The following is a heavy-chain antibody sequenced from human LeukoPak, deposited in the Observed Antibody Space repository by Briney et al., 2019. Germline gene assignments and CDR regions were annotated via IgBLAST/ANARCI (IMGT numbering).Heavy chain of an antibody. V-gene: IGHV1-46*01. CDR1: GYTFSNYH. D-gene: IGHD5-24*01. Sequence: ASVKVSCKASGYTFSNYHIHWVRQAPGQGIEWMGIINPRYGSTTYAQNFQGRVTMTRDMSTSTVYMELSSLIPEDTAVYYCAREEARDGSTGYYFDYWGQGTLLTVSS. J-gene: IGHJ4*02. CDR2: INPRYGST. CDR3: AREEARDGSTGYYFDY.